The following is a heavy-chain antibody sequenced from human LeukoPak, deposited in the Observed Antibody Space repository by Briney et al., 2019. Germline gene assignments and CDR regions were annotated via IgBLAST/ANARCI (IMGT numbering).Heavy chain of an antibody. Sequence: SETLSLTCAVYGGSFSGYYWSWIRQPPGKGLEWIGEINHSGSTNYNPSLKSRVTISVDTSKNQFSLKLSSVTAADTAVYYCARDPVLLCPWGQGTLVTVSS. CDR1: GGSFSGYY. V-gene: IGHV4-34*01. CDR3: ARDPVLLCP. D-gene: IGHD3-10*02. CDR2: INHSGST. J-gene: IGHJ5*02.